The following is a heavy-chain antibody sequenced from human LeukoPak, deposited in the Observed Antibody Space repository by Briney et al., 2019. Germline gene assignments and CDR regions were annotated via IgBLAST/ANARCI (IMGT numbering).Heavy chain of an antibody. CDR2: ISYSGST. V-gene: IGHV4-39*07. CDR3: ARGEGSYEKTTPFDY. D-gene: IGHD1/OR15-1a*01. CDR1: GGSISRSSYY. J-gene: IGHJ4*02. Sequence: SETLSLPCTVSGGSISRSSYYWGWIRQPPGKGLEWIGSISYSGSTNYNSSLKSRVTISVDTSKNQFSLKLSSVTAADTAVYYCARGEGSYEKTTPFDYWGQGTLVTVSS.